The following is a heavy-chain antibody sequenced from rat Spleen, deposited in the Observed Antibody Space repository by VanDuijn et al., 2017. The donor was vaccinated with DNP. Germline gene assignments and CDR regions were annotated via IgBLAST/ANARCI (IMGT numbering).Heavy chain of an antibody. Sequence: EVQLVESGGGLVQPGNSLKLSCAASGFTFSDYAMAWVRQSLRKGLEWVAVIIYDGSNTHYRDSVKGRFTISRENAKSTLYLQMDSLRSEDTATYYFTRDSGDWYFDFWGPGTMVTVSS. D-gene: IGHD1-1*01. CDR2: IIYDGSNT. CDR3: TRDSGDWYFDF. V-gene: IGHV5-17*01. CDR1: GFTFSDYA. J-gene: IGHJ1*01.